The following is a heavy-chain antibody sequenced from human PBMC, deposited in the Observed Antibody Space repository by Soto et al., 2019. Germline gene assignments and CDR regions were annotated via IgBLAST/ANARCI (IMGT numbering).Heavy chain of an antibody. CDR1: GGSITSGGYS. J-gene: IGHJ5*02. V-gene: IGHV4-30-2*01. D-gene: IGHD3-10*01. Sequence: SETLSLTCAVSGGSITSGGYSWGWIRQPPGQGLEWIGYMYHSGNTYYNPSLKGRVTISLDHSRNQFSLRLNSVTAADTAVYYCARLRITMVREGDWFDPWGQGTLVTV. CDR3: ARLRITMVREGDWFDP. CDR2: MYHSGNT.